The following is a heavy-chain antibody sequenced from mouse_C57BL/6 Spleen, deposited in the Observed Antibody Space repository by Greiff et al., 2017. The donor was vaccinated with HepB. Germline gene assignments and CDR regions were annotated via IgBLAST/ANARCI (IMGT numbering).Heavy chain of an antibody. J-gene: IGHJ1*03. D-gene: IGHD2-3*01. V-gene: IGHV14-3*01. CDR1: GFNIKNTY. CDR2: IDPANGNT. CDR3: ARGVDGPYWYFDV. Sequence: VHVKQSVAELVRPGASVKLSCTASGFNIKNTYMHWVKQRPEQGLEWIGRIDPANGNTKYAPKFQGKATITADTSSNTAYLQLSSLTSEDTAIYYCARGVDGPYWYFDVWGTGTTVTVSS.